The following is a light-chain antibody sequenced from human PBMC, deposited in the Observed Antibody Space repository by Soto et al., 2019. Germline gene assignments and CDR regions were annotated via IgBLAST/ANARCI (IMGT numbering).Light chain of an antibody. J-gene: IGLJ1*01. CDR1: SSDIGAYNY. CDR3: SSYTSSSNFV. CDR2: EVS. Sequence: QSVLTQPASVSGSPGQSITISCTGTSSDIGAYNYVSWSQQHPGKAPQLMIYEVSNRPSGVSNRFSGSKSGNTASLTISGLQAEDEADYYCSSYTSSSNFVFGKGTKVT. V-gene: IGLV2-14*01.